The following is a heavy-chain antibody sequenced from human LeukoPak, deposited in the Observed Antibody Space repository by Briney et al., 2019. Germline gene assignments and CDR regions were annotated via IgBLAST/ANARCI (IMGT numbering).Heavy chain of an antibody. V-gene: IGHV1-46*01. Sequence: ASVKVSCKASGYTFPSYFMHWVRQAPGQGLEWMGIINPTGGSTTYAQKFQGRVTMTRDTSTSTVYMELSSLRSDDTAVYYCVRTAARRFDYWGQGTLVTVSS. CDR2: INPTGGST. J-gene: IGHJ4*02. CDR1: GYTFPSYF. D-gene: IGHD6-6*01. CDR3: VRTAARRFDY.